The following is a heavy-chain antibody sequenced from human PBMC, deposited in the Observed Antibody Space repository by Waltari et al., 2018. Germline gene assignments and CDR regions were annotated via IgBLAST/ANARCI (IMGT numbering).Heavy chain of an antibody. CDR1: GFRFTPAW. CDR2: IKRQNDGATT. D-gene: IGHD7-27*01. Sequence: EVQMVESGGGSMKHGDSLRLSWVASGFRFTPAWLTWVRQAPGKGGEVVGRIKRQNDGATTDFAASLRGRFSISRDDSQNMVFLQMSSLRIEDTAVYYCTTLDAPWGGWGHGTLVTVSS. V-gene: IGHV3-15*01. CDR3: TTLDAPWGG. J-gene: IGHJ4*01.